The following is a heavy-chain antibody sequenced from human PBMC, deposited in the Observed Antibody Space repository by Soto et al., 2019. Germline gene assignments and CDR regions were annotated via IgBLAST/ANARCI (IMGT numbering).Heavy chain of an antibody. Sequence: VQLVESGGGLVQPGGSLRLSCAASGFTFSNNGINWVRQAPRKGLEWVSYINSGGANLYYADSVKGRFTVSRDNAKNSLYLEMNSVRAEDTAVYYCAASWGSFDYWGQGTLVTVSS. J-gene: IGHJ4*03. CDR2: INSGGANL. D-gene: IGHD1-26*01. CDR1: GFTFSNNG. CDR3: AASWGSFDY. V-gene: IGHV3-48*01.